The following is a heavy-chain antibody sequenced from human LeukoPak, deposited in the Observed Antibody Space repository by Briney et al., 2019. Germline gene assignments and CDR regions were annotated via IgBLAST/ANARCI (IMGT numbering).Heavy chain of an antibody. CDR2: VYYSGDT. Sequence: PSETLSLTCSVSGGSITGYSWSWIRQPPGEGLEWIGYVYYSGDTYYNASLKSRVSFSVDTSQKQFSLKLKSVTAADTAVYYCVRGPYGSSISNWFDPWGQGILVIVSS. CDR1: GGSITGYS. D-gene: IGHD3-10*01. CDR3: VRGPYGSSISNWFDP. J-gene: IGHJ5*02. V-gene: IGHV4-59*01.